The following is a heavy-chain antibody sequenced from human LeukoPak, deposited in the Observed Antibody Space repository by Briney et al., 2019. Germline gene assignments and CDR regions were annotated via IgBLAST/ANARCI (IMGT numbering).Heavy chain of an antibody. CDR3: ARADIIVVAGATPVGSGFEY. Sequence: SVKVSCKASGFTFTSSAMQWVRQARGQRLEWIGWIVVGSGNTNYAQKFQERVTITRDMSTSTAYMELSSLRSEDTAVYYCARADIIVVAGATPVGSGFEYWGQGALITVS. V-gene: IGHV1-58*02. CDR2: IVVGSGNT. D-gene: IGHD2-15*01. CDR1: GFTFTSSA. J-gene: IGHJ4*02.